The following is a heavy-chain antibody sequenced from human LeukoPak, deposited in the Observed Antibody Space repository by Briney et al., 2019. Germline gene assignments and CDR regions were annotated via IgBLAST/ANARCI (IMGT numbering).Heavy chain of an antibody. D-gene: IGHD2-2*01. CDR2: MYDSGGT. CDR3: ARLVRYCSTDTCYPFDY. CDR1: GGSISSSSHY. J-gene: IGHJ4*02. Sequence: PSETLSLTCTVSGGSISSSSHYWGWIRQPPGKGLEWIGSMYDSGGTYYNPSLKRRVTISIETSNNQFSRNLNSVTAADTAVYYCARLVRYCSTDTCYPFDYWGQGTLVTVSS. V-gene: IGHV4-39*01.